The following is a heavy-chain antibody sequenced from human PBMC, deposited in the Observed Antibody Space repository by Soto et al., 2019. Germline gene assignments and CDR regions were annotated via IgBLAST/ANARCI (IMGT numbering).Heavy chain of an antibody. CDR3: ARDFAYFDS. V-gene: IGHV4-61*01. CDR2: VYHTGRT. CDR1: GGSFKSGRYS. D-gene: IGHD3-3*01. J-gene: IGHJ4*02. Sequence: QVQLQESGPGLVKPSETLSLTCTVSGGSFKSGRYSWSWIRQPPGNGLEWIGYVYHTGRTSYNPSLKSRVSISMDTSKNQFSLNLDSVTAADTAVYFCARDFAYFDSWGQGTLVTVSS.